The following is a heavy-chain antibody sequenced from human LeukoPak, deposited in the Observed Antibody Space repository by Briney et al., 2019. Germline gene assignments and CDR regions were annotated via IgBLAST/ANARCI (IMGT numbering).Heavy chain of an antibody. CDR3: ARGLSGWYPVEYFQH. V-gene: IGHV4-39*07. J-gene: IGHJ1*01. D-gene: IGHD6-19*01. CDR1: GGSISSGGYY. CDR2: INHSGST. Sequence: SETLSLTCTVSGGSISSGGYYWSWIRQPPGKGLEWIGEINHSGSTNYNPSLKSRVTISVDTSKNQFSLKLSSVTAADTAVYYCARGLSGWYPVEYFQHWGQGTLVTVSS.